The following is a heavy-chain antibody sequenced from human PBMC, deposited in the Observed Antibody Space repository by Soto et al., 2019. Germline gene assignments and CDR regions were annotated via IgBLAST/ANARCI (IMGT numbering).Heavy chain of an antibody. D-gene: IGHD3-9*01. CDR2: IGTAGDT. V-gene: IGHV3-13*01. CDR1: GFPFSSYD. J-gene: IGHJ6*02. Sequence: GGSLRLSCAASGFPFSSYDMHWVRQATGKGLEWVSAIGTAGDTYYPGSVKGRFTISRENAKNSLYLQMNSLRAEDTAVYYCARDRPLTGSYYYYGMDVWGQGTTVTVSS. CDR3: ARDRPLTGSYYYYGMDV.